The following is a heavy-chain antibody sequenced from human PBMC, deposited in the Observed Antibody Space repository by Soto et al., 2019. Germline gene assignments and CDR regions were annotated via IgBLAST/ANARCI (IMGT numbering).Heavy chain of an antibody. V-gene: IGHV4-31*03. D-gene: IGHD3-22*01. CDR1: GGSISSGGYY. CDR3: AQYDGSAVKGYFDY. Sequence: QVQLQESGPGLVKPSQTLSLTCTVSGGSISSGGYYWSWIRQHPGKGLEWIGYINYSGTTYYNPSLRSRLTISVDTSKNQFSLRLSSVTVADTAVYFCAQYDGSAVKGYFDYWGQGIMVTVSS. J-gene: IGHJ4*02. CDR2: INYSGTT.